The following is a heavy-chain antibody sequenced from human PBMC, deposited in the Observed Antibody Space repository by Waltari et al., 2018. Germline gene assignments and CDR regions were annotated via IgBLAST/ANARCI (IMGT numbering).Heavy chain of an antibody. Sequence: QVQLVQSGAEVKKPGASVKVSCKASGYTFTGYYMHWVRQAPGQGLEWMGWINPNRCGTNYAQKCQGRVTMTRDTSISTAYMELSRLRSDDTAVYYCARDYAGVGASDDWGQGTLVTVSS. CDR1: GYTFTGYY. J-gene: IGHJ4*02. CDR2: INPNRCGT. V-gene: IGHV1-2*02. D-gene: IGHD1-26*01. CDR3: ARDYAGVGASDD.